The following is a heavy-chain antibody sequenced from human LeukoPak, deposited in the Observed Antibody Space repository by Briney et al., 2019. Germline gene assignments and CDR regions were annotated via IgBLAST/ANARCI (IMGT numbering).Heavy chain of an antibody. CDR3: ARGYDYYYYGMDV. CDR1: GFTFSSYA. V-gene: IGHV3-30-3*01. CDR2: ISYDGNNK. J-gene: IGHJ6*02. D-gene: IGHD5-12*01. Sequence: PGGSLRLSCAASGFTFSSYAMYWVRQAPGTGLEWVAAISYDGNNKYYADSVKGRFTISRDNSKNTLYLQMNSLRAEDTAVYYCARGYDYYYYGMDVWGQGTTVTVSS.